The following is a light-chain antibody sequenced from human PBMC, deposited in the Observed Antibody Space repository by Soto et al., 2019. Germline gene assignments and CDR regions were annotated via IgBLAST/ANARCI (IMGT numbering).Light chain of an antibody. J-gene: IGLJ1*01. CDR3: SSYTSINTRV. V-gene: IGLV2-14*01. CDR2: DVS. CDR1: SSDVSSYNY. Sequence: QSALTQPASVSGSPGQSITISCTGTSSDVSSYNYVSWYQQHPGKTPKLMIYDVSYRPSGVSNRFSGSKSGNTASLTISGLQAEDEADYYCSSYTSINTRVFGTGTKVTVL.